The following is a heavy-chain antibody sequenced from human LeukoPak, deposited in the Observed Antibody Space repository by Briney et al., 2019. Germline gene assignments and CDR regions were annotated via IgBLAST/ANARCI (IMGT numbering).Heavy chain of an antibody. CDR1: GFTFSSYG. CDR3: AKDHQAQPRRKGQQPLYFDY. V-gene: IGHV3-30*18. D-gene: IGHD6-13*01. CDR2: ISYDGSNK. Sequence: PGGSLRLSCAASGFTFSSYGMHWVRQAPGKGLEWVAVISYDGSNKYYADSVKGRFTISRDNSKNTLYLQMNSLRAEDTAVHYCAKDHQAQPRRKGQQPLYFDYWGQGTLVTVSS. J-gene: IGHJ4*02.